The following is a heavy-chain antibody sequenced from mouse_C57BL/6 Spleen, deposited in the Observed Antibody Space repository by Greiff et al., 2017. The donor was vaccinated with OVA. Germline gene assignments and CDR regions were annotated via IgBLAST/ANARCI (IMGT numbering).Heavy chain of an antibody. D-gene: IGHD3-3*01. CDR1: GFTFSDYG. J-gene: IGHJ4*01. Sequence: EVNLVESGGGLVKPGGSLKLSCAASGFTFSDYGMHWVRQAPEKGLEWVAYISSGSSTIYYADTVKGRFTISRDNAKNTLFLQMTSLRSEDTAMYYCARDGLGYAMDYWGQGTSVTVSS. CDR3: ARDGLGYAMDY. V-gene: IGHV5-17*01. CDR2: ISSGSSTI.